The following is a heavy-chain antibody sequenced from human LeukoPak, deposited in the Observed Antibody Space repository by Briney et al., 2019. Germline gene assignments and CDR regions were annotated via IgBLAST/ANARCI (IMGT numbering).Heavy chain of an antibody. J-gene: IGHJ4*02. CDR3: APRMSGGYFY. D-gene: IGHD3-10*01. V-gene: IGHV4-39*01. CDR2: IYYSGTT. CDR1: GGSISSSNYY. Sequence: PSETLSLTCTVSGGSISSSNYYWGWIRQPPGKGLEWIASIYYSGTTYYSPSLKSRVTISVDTSKNQFSLNLRSVTAADTAVYYCAPRMSGGYFYWGQGTLVTVSS.